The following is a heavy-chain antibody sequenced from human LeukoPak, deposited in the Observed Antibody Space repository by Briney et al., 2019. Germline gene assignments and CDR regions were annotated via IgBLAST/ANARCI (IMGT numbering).Heavy chain of an antibody. D-gene: IGHD6-13*01. CDR2: CDPEDGET. CDR1: GYTLTELS. CDR3: LTYSSSWFNY. V-gene: IGHV1-24*01. J-gene: IGHJ4*02. Sequence: GASVKVSCKDSGYTLTELSMHWVRQAPGKGLEWMGGCDPEDGETIYEQKFQGRVTITEDTSTDTAYMELSSLRSEDTAVYYCLTYSSSWFNYWGQGTLVTVSS.